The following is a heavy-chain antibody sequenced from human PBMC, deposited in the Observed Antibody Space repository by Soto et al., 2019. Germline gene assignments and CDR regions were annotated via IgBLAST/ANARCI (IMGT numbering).Heavy chain of an antibody. D-gene: IGHD3-9*01. CDR1: GFTFSRYR. J-gene: IGHJ4*02. V-gene: IGHV3-48*01. CDR3: ARVVRYPPRFDY. CDR2: ISSSSSTI. Sequence: EVQLVESGGGLVQPGGSLRLSCAASGFTFSRYRMNGVRQAPGKGLAWVSSISSSSSTIYYADSVKGRFTISRDNAKHSLYLHMNSLRAEDTAVYDCARVVRYPPRFDYWGQGTLVTVSS.